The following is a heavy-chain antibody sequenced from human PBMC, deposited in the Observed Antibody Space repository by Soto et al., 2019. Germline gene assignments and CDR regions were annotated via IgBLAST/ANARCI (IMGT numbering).Heavy chain of an antibody. CDR1: RATVSNYA. CDR3: ARDSLRNIEGLWLENYYYYGMDV. CDR2: IRPYNDNT. J-gene: IGHJ6*02. Sequence: SVEVGCKASRATVSNYAISCALQAPIQGREWLCWIRPYNDNTNYAKRLQGRVTMTTETSTSTAYMELRSLRSDDTAVYYCARDSLRNIEGLWLENYYYYGMDVWGQGTTVTVSS. D-gene: IGHD5-18*01. V-gene: IGHV1-18*01.